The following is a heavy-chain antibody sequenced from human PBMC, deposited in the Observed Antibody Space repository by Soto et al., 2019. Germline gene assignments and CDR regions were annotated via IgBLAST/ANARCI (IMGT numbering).Heavy chain of an antibody. CDR2: IYYSGST. V-gene: IGHV4-31*03. Sequence: PSETLSLTCPVSGGAISSGGYYWSCIRQHPGKGLEWIGYIYYSGSTYYNPSLKSRVTISVDTSKNQFSLKLSSVTAADTAVYYCAREAVDVDTAMVVDYWGQGTLVTVPQ. D-gene: IGHD5-18*01. CDR1: GGAISSGGYY. CDR3: AREAVDVDTAMVVDY. J-gene: IGHJ4*02.